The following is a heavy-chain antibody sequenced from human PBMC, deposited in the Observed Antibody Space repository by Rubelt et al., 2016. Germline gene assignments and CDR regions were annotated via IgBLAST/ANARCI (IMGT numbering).Heavy chain of an antibody. J-gene: IGHJ5*02. V-gene: IGHV4-39*01. D-gene: IGHD6-13*01. CDR2: IYYSGST. CDR3: ASRTYSSSPFDP. CDR1: GGSISSSSYY. Sequence: QLQLQESGPGLVKPSETLSLTCTVSGGSISSSSYYWGWIRQPPGKGLEWIGSIYYSGSTYYNPSLKSRVTISVDTSKNLFSWKLSSVTAAETAVYYWASRTYSSSPFDPWGQGTLVTVSS.